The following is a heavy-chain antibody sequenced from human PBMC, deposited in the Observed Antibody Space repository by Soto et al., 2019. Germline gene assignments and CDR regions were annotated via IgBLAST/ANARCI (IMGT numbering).Heavy chain of an antibody. V-gene: IGHV1-69*02. D-gene: IGHD5-18*01. J-gene: IGHJ5*02. CDR1: GGTFSSYT. Sequence: QVQLVQSGAEVKKPGSSVKVSCKASGGTFSSYTISWVRQAPGQGLEWMGRIIPILGIANYAQKFQGRVTITADKSTSTAYMELSSPRSEDTAVYYCATGYSYGYGWFDPWGQGTLVTVSS. CDR3: ATGYSYGYGWFDP. CDR2: IIPILGIA.